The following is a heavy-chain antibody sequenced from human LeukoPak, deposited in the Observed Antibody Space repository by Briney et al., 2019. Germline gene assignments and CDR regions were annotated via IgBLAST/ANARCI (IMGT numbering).Heavy chain of an antibody. V-gene: IGHV3-7*01. J-gene: IGHJ4*02. CDR3: ARGQSTPYSSSSYYFDY. CDR1: GFTFSSYW. CDR2: IKQDGSEK. D-gene: IGHD6-6*01. Sequence: PGGSLRLSCAASGFTFSSYWMSWVRQAPGKGLEWVANIKQDGSEKYYVDSVKGRSTISRDNAKNSLYLQMNSLRAEDTAVYYCARGQSTPYSSSSYYFDYWGQGTLVTVSS.